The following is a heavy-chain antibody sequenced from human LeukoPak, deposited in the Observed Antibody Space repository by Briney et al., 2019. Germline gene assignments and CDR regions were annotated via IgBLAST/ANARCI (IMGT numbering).Heavy chain of an antibody. CDR3: ASGSWGSDY. V-gene: IGHV3-21*01. CDR1: GFTFSSYS. Sequence: GGSLRLSCAASGFTFSSYSMNWVRQAPGKGLEWVSSISSSTSYIYYADSVKGRFTISRDNAKNSLYLQMNSLRAEDTAVYYCASGSWGSDYWGQGTLVTASS. CDR2: ISSSTSYI. D-gene: IGHD3-10*01. J-gene: IGHJ4*02.